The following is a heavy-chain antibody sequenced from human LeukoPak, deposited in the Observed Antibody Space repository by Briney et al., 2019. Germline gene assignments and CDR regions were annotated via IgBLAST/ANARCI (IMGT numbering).Heavy chain of an antibody. V-gene: IGHV3-9*01. J-gene: IGHJ4*02. CDR3: ARSIAAAGTLDY. CDR1: GFTFDDFA. D-gene: IGHD6-13*01. CDR2: ISWNSGDV. Sequence: GGSLRLSCAASGFTFDDFALHWVRQAPGKGLEWVSGISWNSGDVGYADSVKGRFTISRDNSKNTLYLQMNSLRAEDTAVYYCARSIAAAGTLDYWGQGTLVTVSS.